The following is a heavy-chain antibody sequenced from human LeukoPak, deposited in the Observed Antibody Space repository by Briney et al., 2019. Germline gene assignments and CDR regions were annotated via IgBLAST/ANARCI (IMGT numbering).Heavy chain of an antibody. D-gene: IGHD2-15*01. Sequence: PGGSLRLSCAASGFTFSSYGMHWVRQAPGKGLEWVAVIWYDGSNKYYADSVKGRFTISRDNSKNTLYLQMNSLRAEDTAVYYCARARMQIVVVAAADYWGQGTLVTVSS. CDR1: GFTFSSYG. J-gene: IGHJ4*02. V-gene: IGHV3-33*01. CDR3: ARARMQIVVVAAADY. CDR2: IWYDGSNK.